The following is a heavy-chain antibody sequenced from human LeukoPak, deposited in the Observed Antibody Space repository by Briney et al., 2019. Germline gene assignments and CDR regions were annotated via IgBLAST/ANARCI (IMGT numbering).Heavy chain of an antibody. V-gene: IGHV4-34*01. Sequence: SETLSLTCAVYGGSFSGYYWSWIRQPPGKGLEWIGEINHSGSTNYNPPLKSRVTIPVDTSKNQFPLKLSSVTAADTAVYYCARRPRYYGSGSYYSIASSRGSNFDYWGQGTLVTVSS. CDR2: INHSGST. J-gene: IGHJ4*02. D-gene: IGHD3-10*01. CDR1: GGSFSGYY. CDR3: ARRPRYYGSGSYYSIASSRGSNFDY.